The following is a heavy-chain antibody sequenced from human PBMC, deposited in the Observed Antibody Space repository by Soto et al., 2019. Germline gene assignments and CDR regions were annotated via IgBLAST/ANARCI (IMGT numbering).Heavy chain of an antibody. CDR2: ISGSGGST. V-gene: IGHV3-23*01. Sequence: PGGSLRLSCAASGFTFSSYAMSWVRQAPGKGLEWVSAISGSGGSTYYADSVKGRFTIPRDNSKNTVYLQMNSLRAEDTAIYYCASYQYSSGWYFDYWGQGTLVTVSS. CDR3: ASYQYSSGWYFDY. J-gene: IGHJ4*02. CDR1: GFTFSSYA. D-gene: IGHD6-19*01.